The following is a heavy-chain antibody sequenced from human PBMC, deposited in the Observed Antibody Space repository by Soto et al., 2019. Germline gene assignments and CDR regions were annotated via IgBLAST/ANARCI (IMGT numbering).Heavy chain of an antibody. Sequence: GGSLRLSCSASGFSFSAYSMHWVRQTPEKRLEYISIIDSKGQITDYAESVKGRFAISRDNSENTLYLQMTSLRSDDTAVYYCANPFNGSYYDYGGQGTLETDSS. D-gene: IGHD2-8*01. CDR2: IDSKGQIT. J-gene: IGHJ4*02. CDR3: ANPFNGSYYDY. CDR1: GFSFSAYS. V-gene: IGHV3-64D*06.